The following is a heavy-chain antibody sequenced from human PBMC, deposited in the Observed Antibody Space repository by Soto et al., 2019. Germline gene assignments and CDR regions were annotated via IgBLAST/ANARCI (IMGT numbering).Heavy chain of an antibody. CDR3: AKDTGDRQSFFYFDY. J-gene: IGHJ4*02. Sequence: GGSLRLSCAASGFTFSSYGMHWVRQAPGKGLEWVAVISYDGSNKYYADSVKGRFTISRDNSKNTLYLQMNSLRADDTAVYYCAKDTGDRQSFFYFDYWGQGTLVTV. CDR1: GFTFSSYG. V-gene: IGHV3-30*18. D-gene: IGHD4-17*01. CDR2: ISYDGSNK.